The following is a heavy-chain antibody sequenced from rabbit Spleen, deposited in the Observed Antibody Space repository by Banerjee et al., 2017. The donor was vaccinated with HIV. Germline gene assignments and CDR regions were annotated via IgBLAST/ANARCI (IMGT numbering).Heavy chain of an antibody. V-gene: IGHV1S45*01. CDR3: ARDNYADNSRANWDL. D-gene: IGHD8-1*01. CDR1: GIDFSSTYY. Sequence: QQQLVESGGGLVKPEGSLKLSCTASGIDFSSTYYMCWVRQAPGKGLEWIGCIGTGGGSTWYASWAKGRFTISKTSSTTVDLKMTSLTAADTATYFCARDNYADNSRANWDLWGPGTLVTVS. J-gene: IGHJ6*01. CDR2: IGTGGGST.